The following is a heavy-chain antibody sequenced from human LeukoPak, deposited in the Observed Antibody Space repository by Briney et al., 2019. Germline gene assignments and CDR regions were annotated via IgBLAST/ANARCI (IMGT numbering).Heavy chain of an antibody. D-gene: IGHD3-16*02. CDR2: IYTSGST. V-gene: IGHV4-4*07. J-gene: IGHJ3*02. CDR3: ARERPPDYDYVWGSYRADAFDI. Sequence: SETLSLTCTVSGGSISSYYWSWIRQPAGKGLEWIGRIYTSGSTNYNPSLKSRVTMPVDTSKNQFSLKLSSVTAADTAVYYCARERPPDYDYVWGSYRADAFDIWGQGTMVTVSS. CDR1: GGSISSYY.